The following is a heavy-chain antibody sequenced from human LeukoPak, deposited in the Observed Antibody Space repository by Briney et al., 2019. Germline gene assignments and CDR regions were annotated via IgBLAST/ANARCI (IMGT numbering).Heavy chain of an antibody. CDR1: GGSISSGGYR. V-gene: IGHV4-31*03. D-gene: IGHD2-21*01. CDR3: AREMDAHPRIVV. CDR2: INYSGST. Sequence: PSETLSLTRTVSGGSISSGGYRWTWIRQYPGKGLEWIGYINYSGSTYYNPSLKSRVILSVDTSKNQFSLNLNSVTAADTAVYYCAREMDAHPRIVVWGQGTLVTVSS. J-gene: IGHJ1*01.